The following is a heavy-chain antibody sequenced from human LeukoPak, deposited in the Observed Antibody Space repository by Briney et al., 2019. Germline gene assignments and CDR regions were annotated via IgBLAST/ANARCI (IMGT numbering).Heavy chain of an antibody. CDR3: ARETITMIEEDYFDY. CDR2: IYYSGST. CDR1: GGSISSYY. Sequence: SETLSLTCTVSGGSISSYYWSWIRQPPGKGLEWIGYIYYSGSTYYNPSLKSRVTISVDTSKNQFSLNLSSVTAADTAVYYCARETITMIEEDYFDYWGQGTLVTVSS. D-gene: IGHD3-22*01. V-gene: IGHV4-59*12. J-gene: IGHJ4*02.